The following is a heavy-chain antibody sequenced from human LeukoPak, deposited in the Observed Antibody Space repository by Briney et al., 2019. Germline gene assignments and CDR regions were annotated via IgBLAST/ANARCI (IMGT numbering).Heavy chain of an antibody. Sequence: PSETLSLTCAVYGGSVSSGSYYWSWIRQPPGKGLEWIGYIYYSGSTNYNPSLKSRVTISVDTSKNQFSLKLSSVTAADTAVYYCARDHYYGSGDDYYYYYGMDVWGKGTTVTVSS. CDR3: ARDHYYGSGDDYYYYYGMDV. CDR2: IYYSGST. CDR1: GGSVSSGSYY. J-gene: IGHJ6*04. V-gene: IGHV4-61*01. D-gene: IGHD3-10*01.